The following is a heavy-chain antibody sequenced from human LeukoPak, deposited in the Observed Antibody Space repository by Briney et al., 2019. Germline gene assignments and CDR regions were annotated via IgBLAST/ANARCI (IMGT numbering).Heavy chain of an antibody. CDR2: ISYTGRT. CDR3: ARLDVVAATPTAFDY. CDR1: VGSLSFSS. D-gene: IGHD2-15*01. V-gene: IGHV4-59*01. J-gene: IGHJ4*02. Sequence: SETLSLTCTVSVGSLSFSSWSCFRLPPGNGLEWIGSISYTGRTNYIPSLKSRVTISLDTSKNQFSLRLSSVTAADTAVYYCARLDVVAATPTAFDYWGQGTLVTVSS.